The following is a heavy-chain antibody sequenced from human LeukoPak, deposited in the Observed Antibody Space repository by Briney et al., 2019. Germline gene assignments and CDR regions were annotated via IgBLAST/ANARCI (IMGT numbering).Heavy chain of an antibody. V-gene: IGHV3-30*02. Sequence: GGSLRLSCAASGFSFSSYGMHWVRQAPGKGLEWVAFIRYDGSNKYYADSVKGRFTISRDNSKNTLYLQMNSLRAEDTAVYYCAKNWEVVRGLYYFDYWGQGTLVTVSS. D-gene: IGHD3-10*01. CDR1: GFSFSSYG. CDR2: IRYDGSNK. CDR3: AKNWEVVRGLYYFDY. J-gene: IGHJ4*02.